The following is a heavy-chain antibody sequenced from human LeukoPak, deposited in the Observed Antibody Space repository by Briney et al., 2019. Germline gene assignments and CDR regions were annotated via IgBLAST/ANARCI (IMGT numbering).Heavy chain of an antibody. CDR3: AKGAYDYIEMGYFDY. J-gene: IGHJ4*02. CDR2: IIASSGST. V-gene: IGHV3-23*01. D-gene: IGHD5-12*01. Sequence: QSGGSLRLSCAASGFSLSNSAMSWVRQAPGKGLEWVSLIIASSGSTFYADSVKGRFTISRDNSKNTLYLHMNSLRAEDTAVYYCAKGAYDYIEMGYFDYWGQGTLVTVSS. CDR1: GFSLSNSA.